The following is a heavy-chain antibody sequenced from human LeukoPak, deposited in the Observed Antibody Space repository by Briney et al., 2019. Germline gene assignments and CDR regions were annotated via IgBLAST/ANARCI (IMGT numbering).Heavy chain of an antibody. CDR3: AREHVGTRKPYCSGGSCYSTFGY. D-gene: IGHD2-15*01. V-gene: IGHV1-46*01. Sequence: ASVKVSCKGSGYTFTSYYMHWVRQAPGQGLEWMGIINPSGGSTSYAQKFQGRVTMTRDTSTSTVYMELSSLRSEDTAVYYCAREHVGTRKPYCSGGSCYSTFGYWGQGTLVTVSS. CDR2: INPSGGST. J-gene: IGHJ4*02. CDR1: GYTFTSYY.